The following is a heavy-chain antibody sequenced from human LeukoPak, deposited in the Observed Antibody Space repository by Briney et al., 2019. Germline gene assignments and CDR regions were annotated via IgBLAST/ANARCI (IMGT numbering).Heavy chain of an antibody. J-gene: IGHJ4*02. CDR2: ISSSGSTI. D-gene: IGHD6-19*01. CDR3: ARGAKGWRRGPGYSSGWADY. V-gene: IGHV3-11*01. Sequence: GGSLRLSCAASRFTFNDYYMSWIRQAPGKGLEWVSYISSSGSTIYYADSVRGRFTISRDNAKNSPYLQMNSLRAEDTAVYSCARGAKGWRRGPGYSSGWADYWGQGTLVTVSS. CDR1: RFTFNDYY.